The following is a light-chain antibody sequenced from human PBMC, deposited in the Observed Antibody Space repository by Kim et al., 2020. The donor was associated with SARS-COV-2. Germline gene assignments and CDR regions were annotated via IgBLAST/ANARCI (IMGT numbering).Light chain of an antibody. CDR2: WAS. Sequence: DFVMTQSPDSLAVSLGERATINCESSQSVLYSSNNKNYLAWYQQKPGQPPKLLIYWASTRESGVPDRFSGGGSGTDFTLTISSLQAEDVAVYYCQQYYNNPWTFGQGTKVDIK. CDR1: QSVLYSSNNKNY. V-gene: IGKV4-1*01. CDR3: QQYYNNPWT. J-gene: IGKJ1*01.